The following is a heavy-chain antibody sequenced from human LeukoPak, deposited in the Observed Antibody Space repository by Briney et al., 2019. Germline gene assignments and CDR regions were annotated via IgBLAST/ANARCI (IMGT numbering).Heavy chain of an antibody. Sequence: GESLKISFEGSGYRFSNYWIGWGRPMPGKGLGWMGIIYPGDYETRYSPSFQGLVTISVDKSISTAYLQWSSLKASDTAMYYCAIPPGYCGNDCSFDHWGQGTLVTVSS. J-gene: IGHJ4*02. V-gene: IGHV5-51*01. CDR2: IYPGDYET. CDR3: AIPPGYCGNDCSFDH. D-gene: IGHD2-21*02. CDR1: GYRFSNYW.